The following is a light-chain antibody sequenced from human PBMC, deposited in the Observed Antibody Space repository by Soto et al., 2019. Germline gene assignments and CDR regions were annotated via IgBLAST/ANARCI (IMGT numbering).Light chain of an antibody. CDR3: HQYNSYS. CDR2: AAS. J-gene: IGKJ1*01. CDR1: QGINIF. Sequence: DIQLTQSPSFLSASVGDRVTITCRASQGINIFLAWFQQKPGKAPNLLISAASTLQSGVPSRFSGSGSGTEFTLTISSLQPDDFATYYCHQYNSYSFGQGTKVDI. V-gene: IGKV1-9*01.